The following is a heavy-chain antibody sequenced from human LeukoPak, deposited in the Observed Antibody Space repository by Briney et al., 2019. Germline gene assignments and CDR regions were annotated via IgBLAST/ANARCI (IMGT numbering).Heavy chain of an antibody. V-gene: IGHV3-48*01. Sequence: PGGSLRLSCAASGFTFSSYSMNWVRQAPGKGLEWVSYISSSSSTIYYADSVKGRFTISRDNAKNSLYLQMNSLRAEDTAVYYCARDLVAGPSIHGYWGQGTLVTVSS. D-gene: IGHD6-19*01. CDR3: ARDLVAGPSIHGY. J-gene: IGHJ4*02. CDR2: ISSSSSTI. CDR1: GFTFSSYS.